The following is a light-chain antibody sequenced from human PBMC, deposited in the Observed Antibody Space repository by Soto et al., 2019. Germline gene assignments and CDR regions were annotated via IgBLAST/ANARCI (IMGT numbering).Light chain of an antibody. CDR2: AAS. CDR1: QSIRSH. J-gene: IGKJ3*01. Sequence: DIQMTQSPSSLSASVGDRVSITCRASQSIRSHLNWYQQKAGKAPKVLIYAASSLQGGVPSRFSGSGSGTAFTLTIKSLQPEDFATYYCQQSFSSPFTFGPGTKVDIK. CDR3: QQSFSSPFT. V-gene: IGKV1-39*01.